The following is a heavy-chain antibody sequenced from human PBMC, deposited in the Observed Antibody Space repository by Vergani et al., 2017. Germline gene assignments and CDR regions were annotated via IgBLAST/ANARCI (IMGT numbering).Heavy chain of an antibody. CDR1: GFTFSSYA. J-gene: IGHJ3*02. V-gene: IGHV3-30-3*01. Sequence: QVQLVESGGGVVQPGRSLRLSCAASGFTFSSYAMHWVRQAPGKGLEWVAVISYDGSNKYYADSVKGRFTISRDNSKNTLYLQMNSLRAEDTAVYYCARDKGLSGGDDAFDIWGQGTTVTVSS. D-gene: IGHD3-3*01. CDR3: ARDKGLSGGDDAFDI. CDR2: ISYDGSNK.